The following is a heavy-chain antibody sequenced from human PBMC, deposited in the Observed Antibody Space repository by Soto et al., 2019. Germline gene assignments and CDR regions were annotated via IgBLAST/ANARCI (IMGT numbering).Heavy chain of an antibody. D-gene: IGHD3-9*01. J-gene: IGHJ5*02. CDR2: ISYDRSDK. Sequence: GGSLRLCCAASGCTFRSYAIHCVRQAPGKGLEWVALISYDRSDKDYADSVKGRFTISRDNSRNTLFLQMNSLRAEGTAVYYCAREADILNWFDPWGQGT. CDR1: GCTFRSYA. V-gene: IGHV3-30-3*01. CDR3: AREADILNWFDP.